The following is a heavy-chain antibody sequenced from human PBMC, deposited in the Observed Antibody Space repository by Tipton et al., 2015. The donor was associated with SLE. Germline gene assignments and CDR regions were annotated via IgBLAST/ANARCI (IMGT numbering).Heavy chain of an antibody. J-gene: IGHJ6*02. Sequence: SLRLSCAAPGFTFSRYDMHWVRQVTGRGLEWISAVGTTADRYYSDSVKGRFTVSRDDVMSSFYLQMYNLRGGGTGVYYCASALLDGVTGPSGMDVWGPGTTV. CDR1: GFTFSRYD. CDR2: VGTTADR. D-gene: IGHD7-27*01. CDR3: ASALLDGVTGPSGMDV. V-gene: IGHV3-13*01.